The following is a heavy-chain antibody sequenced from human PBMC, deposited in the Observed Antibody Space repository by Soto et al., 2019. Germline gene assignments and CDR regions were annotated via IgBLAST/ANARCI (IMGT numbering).Heavy chain of an antibody. Sequence: EVQLLESGGGLVQPGGSLRLSCAASGFTFNSYYMSWVRQAPGKGLEWVSSISGSGGTTYYADSVKGRFTISRDNSKNTLFLQMNSLRVEDTAVYYCAIKCSSTTCNSFGMDVWGQGAAVTVSS. CDR2: ISGSGGTT. CDR3: AIKCSSTTCNSFGMDV. J-gene: IGHJ6*02. V-gene: IGHV3-23*01. CDR1: GFTFNSYY. D-gene: IGHD2-2*01.